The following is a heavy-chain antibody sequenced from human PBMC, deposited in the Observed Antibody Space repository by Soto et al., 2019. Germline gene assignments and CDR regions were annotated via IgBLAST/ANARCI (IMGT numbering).Heavy chain of an antibody. V-gene: IGHV3-23*01. Sequence: EVQLLESGGDLVQPGESLRLSCAASGFTFSAYAMSWVRQAPGKGLEWVATLTKSGVSTDYADSVKGRFTISRDNLRQTLYLQMNSLRAEDTAVYFCAKTHYDILTATPTFFDYWGQGTLVTVSS. CDR3: AKTHYDILTATPTFFDY. J-gene: IGHJ4*02. CDR2: LTKSGVST. CDR1: GFTFSAYA. D-gene: IGHD3-9*01.